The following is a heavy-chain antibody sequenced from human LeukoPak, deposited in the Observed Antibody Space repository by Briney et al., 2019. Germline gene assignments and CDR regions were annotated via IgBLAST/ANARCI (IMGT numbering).Heavy chain of an antibody. CDR1: GVSISSSSYY. D-gene: IGHD2-21*02. Sequence: SETLSLTCTVSGVSISSSSYYWGWIRQPPGKGLEWIGSIYYSGSTYYNPSLKSRVTISVDTSKNQFSLKLSSVTAADTAVYYCARIPYCGGDCSVIYYYYYMDVWGKGTTVTVSS. CDR3: ARIPYCGGDCSVIYYYYYMDV. J-gene: IGHJ6*03. V-gene: IGHV4-39*01. CDR2: IYYSGST.